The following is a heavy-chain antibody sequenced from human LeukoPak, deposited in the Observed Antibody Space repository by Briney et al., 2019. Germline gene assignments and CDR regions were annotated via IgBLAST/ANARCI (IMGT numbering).Heavy chain of an antibody. CDR3: ASRGAVAEDY. V-gene: IGHV4-61*01. D-gene: IGHD6-19*01. Sequence: PSETLSLTCTVSGGSVSSGSYYWSRIRQPPGKGLEWIGYIYYSGSTNYNPSLKSRVTISVDTSKNQFSLKLSSVTAADTAVYYCASRGAVAEDYWGQGTLVTVSS. CDR1: GGSVSSGSYY. J-gene: IGHJ4*02. CDR2: IYYSGST.